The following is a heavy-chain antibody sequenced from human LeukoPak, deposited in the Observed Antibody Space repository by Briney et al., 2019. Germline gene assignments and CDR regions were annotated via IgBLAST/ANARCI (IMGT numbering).Heavy chain of an antibody. CDR2: IKQDGSEI. J-gene: IGHJ6*03. CDR3: ARLRYLPSYYYYMDV. D-gene: IGHD3-9*01. V-gene: IGHV3-7*01. Sequence: GGSLRLSCEASGFSFSNYWMSWVRQAPGKGLEWVANIKQDGSEIYYVDSVRGRFTISRDNAKNSLYLQMNSLRAEDTAVYYCARLRYLPSYYYYMDVWGKGTTVTVSS. CDR1: GFSFSNYW.